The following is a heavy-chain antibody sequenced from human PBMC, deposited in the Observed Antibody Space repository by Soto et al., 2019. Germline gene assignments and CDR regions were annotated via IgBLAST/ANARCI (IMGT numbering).Heavy chain of an antibody. Sequence: DVQLVESGGGLVQPGRSLRLSCAASGFTFDDYAMHWVRQAPGKGLEWVSGISWNSGNIGYADSVKGRFTISRDNAKNSLYLQMNSLRTDDTALYYCAKDRYYGSGSLLFDYWGQVTLVTVSS. D-gene: IGHD3-10*01. J-gene: IGHJ4*02. CDR3: AKDRYYGSGSLLFDY. CDR1: GFTFDDYA. V-gene: IGHV3-9*01. CDR2: ISWNSGNI.